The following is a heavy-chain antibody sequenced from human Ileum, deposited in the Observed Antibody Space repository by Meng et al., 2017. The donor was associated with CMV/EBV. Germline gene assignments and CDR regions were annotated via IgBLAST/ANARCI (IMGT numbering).Heavy chain of an antibody. V-gene: IGHV3-15*01. CDR3: TAYYYDSSGYQDY. J-gene: IGHJ4*02. Sequence: SELSLRNAWMSWVRQDPGKGLEWVGRIKSKTDGGTTDYAAPVKGRFTISRDDSKNTLYLQMNSLKTEDTAVYYCTAYYYDSSGYQDYWGQGTLVTVSS. CDR2: IKSKTDGGTT. D-gene: IGHD3-22*01. CDR1: ELSLRNAW.